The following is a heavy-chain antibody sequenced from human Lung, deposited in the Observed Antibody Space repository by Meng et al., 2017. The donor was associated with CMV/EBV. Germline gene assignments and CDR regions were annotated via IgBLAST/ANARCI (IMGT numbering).Heavy chain of an antibody. D-gene: IGHD2-8*02. J-gene: IGHJ6*02. Sequence: GGSLRLSCAASGLTVNNNFLTWVRQGPGKGLEWVSAMYSGGSTYYTDSVKGRFTLSRDNSKNTLYLQMNRLRAEDTGVYYCVKEMYWDQSYHGMEVWGPGTXVTVSS. CDR1: GLTVNNNF. CDR3: VKEMYWDQSYHGMEV. CDR2: MYSGGST. V-gene: IGHV3-66*02.